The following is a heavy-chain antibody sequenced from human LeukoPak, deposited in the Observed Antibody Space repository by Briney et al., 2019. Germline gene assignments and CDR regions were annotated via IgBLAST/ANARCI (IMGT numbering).Heavy chain of an antibody. J-gene: IGHJ4*02. CDR1: GGSFSSSSYY. Sequence: SETLSLTCTVSGGSFSSSSYYWGWIRQPPGKGLEWIGSIYYSGSTYYNPSLKSRVTISVDTSKNQFSLKLSSVTAADTAVYYCARVDSSSWYEYYFDYWGQGTLVTVSS. V-gene: IGHV4-39*07. D-gene: IGHD6-13*01. CDR2: IYYSGST. CDR3: ARVDSSSWYEYYFDY.